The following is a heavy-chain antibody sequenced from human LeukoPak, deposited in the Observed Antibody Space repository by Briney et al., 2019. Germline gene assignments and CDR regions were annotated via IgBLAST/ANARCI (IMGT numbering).Heavy chain of an antibody. J-gene: IGHJ3*02. CDR1: GYTFTGYY. Sequence: ASVKVSCKASGYTFTGYYMHWVRQAPGQGLEWMGRINPNSGGTNYAQKFQGRVTMTSDTSISTAYMELSRLRSDDTAVYYCARGRITMVRGIRFAAFDIWGQGTMVTVSS. D-gene: IGHD3-10*01. CDR3: ARGRITMVRGIRFAAFDI. V-gene: IGHV1-2*06. CDR2: INPNSGGT.